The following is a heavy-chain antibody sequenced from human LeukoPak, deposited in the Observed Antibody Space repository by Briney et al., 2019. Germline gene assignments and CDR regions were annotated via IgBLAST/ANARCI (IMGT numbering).Heavy chain of an antibody. Sequence: GESLKISCKGSGYSFTSYWIGWVRQMPGKGLEWMRIIYPGDSDTRYSPSFQGQVTISADNSISTAFLQWSSLKASDTAMYYCARQEYCSGGSCYTWFDPWGQGTLVTVSS. CDR3: ARQEYCSGGSCYTWFDP. CDR2: IYPGDSDT. J-gene: IGHJ5*02. V-gene: IGHV5-51*01. D-gene: IGHD2-15*01. CDR1: GYSFTSYW.